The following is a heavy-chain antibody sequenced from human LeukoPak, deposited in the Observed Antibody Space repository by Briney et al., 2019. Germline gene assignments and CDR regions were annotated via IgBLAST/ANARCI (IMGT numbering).Heavy chain of an antibody. CDR1: GFTFEDYE. D-gene: IGHD6-19*01. CDR3: ANLPHSWLVSIDWFDP. CDR2: ISATGNTK. V-gene: IGHV3-11*01. J-gene: IGHJ5*02. Sequence: GGSLRLSCEASGFTFEDYEMSWFRQAPGKGPEWILYISATGNTKYYADSVRGRFSISRDNAKSSLYLQMSTLRVEDTAVYYCANLPHSWLVSIDWFDPWGQGTLVTVSS.